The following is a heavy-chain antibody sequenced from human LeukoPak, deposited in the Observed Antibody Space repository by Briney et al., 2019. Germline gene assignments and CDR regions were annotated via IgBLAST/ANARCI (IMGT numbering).Heavy chain of an antibody. CDR2: IRYDGTNR. CDR1: GFTFSSYV. D-gene: IGHD1-26*01. CDR3: AKSTIVGATVDAFDI. J-gene: IGHJ3*02. Sequence: GGSLRLSCAASGFTFSSYVMHWVRQAPGKGLEWVAFIRYDGTNRYYADSVKGRITISRDSSKNTLYLQMNSLRAEDTAVYYCAKSTIVGATVDAFDIWGQGTMVTVSS. V-gene: IGHV3-30*02.